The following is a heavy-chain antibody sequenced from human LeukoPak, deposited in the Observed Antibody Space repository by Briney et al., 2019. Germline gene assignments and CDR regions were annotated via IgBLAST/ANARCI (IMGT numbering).Heavy chain of an antibody. CDR2: INPNSGGT. V-gene: IGHV1-2*02. CDR1: GYTFTGYY. D-gene: IGHD3-22*01. Sequence: ASVKVSCKASGYTFTGYYMHWVRQAPGQGLEWMGWINPNSGGTNYAQKFQGRVTMTRDTSISTAYMELSRLRSDDTAVYYCAREVPHYYDSSGYYPYFDYWGQGTLVTASS. CDR3: AREVPHYYDSSGYYPYFDY. J-gene: IGHJ4*02.